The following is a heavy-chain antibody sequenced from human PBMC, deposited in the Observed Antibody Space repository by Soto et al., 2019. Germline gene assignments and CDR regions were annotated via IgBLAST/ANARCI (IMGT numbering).Heavy chain of an antibody. CDR1: GLSFSTHS. Sequence: GGSLRLSCTPSGLSFSTHSMNWVRQPPGKGLEWVSSISSSSYSIYYADSVKGRFIISRDTTKNTLFLQINSPRADDTAVYYCARNRDPSSKTHGMDVWGQGTTVTVSS. CDR3: ARNRDPSSKTHGMDV. CDR2: ISSSSYSI. V-gene: IGHV3-21*06. J-gene: IGHJ6*02.